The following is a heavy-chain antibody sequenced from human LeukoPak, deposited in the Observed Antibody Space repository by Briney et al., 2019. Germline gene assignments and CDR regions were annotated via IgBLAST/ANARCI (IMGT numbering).Heavy chain of an antibody. J-gene: IGHJ4*02. Sequence: SETLSLTCTVSGGSISSGGYYWSWIRQHPGKGLEWIGYIYYSGSTYYNPSLKSRVTISVDTSKNQFSLKLSSVTAADTAVYYCARAGRGITMVRGVTHFGYWGQGTLVTVSS. CDR2: IYYSGST. D-gene: IGHD3-10*01. CDR3: ARAGRGITMVRGVTHFGY. CDR1: GGSISSGGYY. V-gene: IGHV4-31*03.